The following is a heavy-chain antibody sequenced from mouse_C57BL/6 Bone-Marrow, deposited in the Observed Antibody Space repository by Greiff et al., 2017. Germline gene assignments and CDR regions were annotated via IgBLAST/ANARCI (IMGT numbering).Heavy chain of an antibody. V-gene: IGHV1-81*01. Sequence: QVQLQQSGAELARPGASVKLSCKASGYTFTSYGISWVKQRTGQGLEWIGEIYPRSGNTYYNEKFKGKATLTADKSSSTAYMELRSLTSEDSAVYFGARERGTAQATAWFAYWGQGTLVTVSA. D-gene: IGHD3-2*02. CDR2: IYPRSGNT. J-gene: IGHJ3*01. CDR1: GYTFTSYG. CDR3: ARERGTAQATAWFAY.